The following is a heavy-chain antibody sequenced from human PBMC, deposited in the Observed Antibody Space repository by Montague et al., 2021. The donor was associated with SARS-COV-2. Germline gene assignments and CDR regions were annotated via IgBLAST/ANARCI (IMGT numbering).Heavy chain of an antibody. CDR3: ARSLDPSGTYYLPY. J-gene: IGHJ4*02. CDR2: IHYSGIN. CDR1: GGSIGSYY. D-gene: IGHD3-10*01. Sequence: SETLSLTCSVSGGSIGSYYWSWLRQPPGKGLEWIGHIHYSGINIYSPSFKSRVTISIDTPKNQFSLKLSSVTAADTAVYYCARSLDPSGTYYLPYWGQGTLVTVSS. V-gene: IGHV4-59*01.